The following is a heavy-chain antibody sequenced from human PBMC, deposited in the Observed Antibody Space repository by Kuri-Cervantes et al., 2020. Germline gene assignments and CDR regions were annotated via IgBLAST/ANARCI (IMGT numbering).Heavy chain of an antibody. CDR2: INPSGGSI. CDR1: GYTFTSYY. CDR3: ARAGPRNYYGSGSYYNDYYYGMDV. V-gene: IGHV1-46*01. J-gene: IGHJ6*02. Sequence: ASVKVSCKASGYTFTSYYMHWVRQAPGQGLEWMGIINPSGGSISYAQKFQGRVTMTRDTSTSTAYMELRSLRSDDTAVYYCARAGPRNYYGSGSYYNDYYYGMDVWGQGTTVTVSS. D-gene: IGHD3-10*01.